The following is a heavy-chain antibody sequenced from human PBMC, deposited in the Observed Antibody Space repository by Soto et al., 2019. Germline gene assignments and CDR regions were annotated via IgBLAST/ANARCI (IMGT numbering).Heavy chain of an antibody. CDR3: ARDERSWYDVYFQH. V-gene: IGHV1-2*02. CDR1: VYSFTCYY. D-gene: IGHD6-13*01. CDR2: INPNSGGT. J-gene: IGHJ1*01. Sequence: XSVKVSCKASVYSFTCYYIHWVRQAPGQGLEWMGWINPNSGGTNYAQKFQGRVTMTRDTSISTAYMELSRLRSDDTAVYYCARDERSWYDVYFQHWGQGTLVTVSS.